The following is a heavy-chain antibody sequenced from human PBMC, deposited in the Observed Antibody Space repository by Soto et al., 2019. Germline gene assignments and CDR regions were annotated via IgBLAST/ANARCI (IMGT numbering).Heavy chain of an antibody. CDR3: SEVGVRLTTPRVWPH. CDR2: INTYNGNT. CDR1: GYTFTSYG. D-gene: IGHD3-16*01. J-gene: IGHJ4*02. Sequence: QVQLVQSGAEVRKPGASVKISCKASGYTFTSYGISWVRQAPGQGLEWMGWINTYNGNTQYADNFSGRVIVTADTSTTTSLKEVNGLTSDGTGGFFLSEVGVRLTTPRVWPHRGQGTLVTVSS. V-gene: IGHV1-18*01.